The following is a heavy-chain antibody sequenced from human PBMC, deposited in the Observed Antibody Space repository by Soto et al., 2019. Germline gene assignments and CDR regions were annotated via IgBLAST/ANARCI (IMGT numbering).Heavy chain of an antibody. V-gene: IGHV4-59*08. D-gene: IGHD2-15*01. Sequence: SETLSLTCTVSGGSISSYYWSWIRQPPGKGLEWIGYIYYSGSTNYNPSLKSRVTISVDTSKNQFSLKLSSVTAADTAVYYCARHYCSGGSCYRDNWFDPWGQGTLVTVSS. CDR2: IYYSGST. CDR3: ARHYCSGGSCYRDNWFDP. J-gene: IGHJ5*02. CDR1: GGSISSYY.